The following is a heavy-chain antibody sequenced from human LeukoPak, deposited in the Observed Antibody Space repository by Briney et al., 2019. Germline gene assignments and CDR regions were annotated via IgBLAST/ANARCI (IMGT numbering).Heavy chain of an antibody. Sequence: GGSLRLSCAASGFTFSSYWMSWVRQAPGKGLEWVAHIKEDGSEKYYVDSVKGRFTISRDNAKTSLYLQMNSLRAEDTAVYYCARGTGGNNYDFWSGYGNYYFDYWGQGTLVTVSS. V-gene: IGHV3-7*01. CDR1: GFTFSSYW. J-gene: IGHJ4*02. D-gene: IGHD3-3*01. CDR2: IKEDGSEK. CDR3: ARGTGGNNYDFWSGYGNYYFDY.